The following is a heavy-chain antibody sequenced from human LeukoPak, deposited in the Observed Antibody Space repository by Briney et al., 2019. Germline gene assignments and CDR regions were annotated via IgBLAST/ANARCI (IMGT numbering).Heavy chain of an antibody. CDR1: GFTFSSYS. CDR3: ARDSYCSGGSCYSRNFDY. CDR2: ISSSSSYI. Sequence: PGGSLRLSCAASGFTFSSYSMNWVRQAPGKGLEWVSSISSSSSYIYYADSVKGRFTISRDNAKNSLYLQMNSLRAEDTAVYYCARDSYCSGGSCYSRNFDYWGQGTLVTVSS. V-gene: IGHV3-21*01. J-gene: IGHJ4*02. D-gene: IGHD2-15*01.